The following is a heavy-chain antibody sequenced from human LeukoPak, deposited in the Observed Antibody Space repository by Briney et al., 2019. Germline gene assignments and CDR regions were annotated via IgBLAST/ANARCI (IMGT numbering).Heavy chain of an antibody. CDR1: GGSISSYY. J-gene: IGHJ4*02. CDR3: ARDRSGSYLFDY. CDR2: IYYSGST. D-gene: IGHD1-26*01. Sequence: PSQTLSLTCTVSGGSISSYYWSWIRQPPGKGLEWIGYIYYSGSTNYNPSLKSRVTISVDTSKNQFSLKLSSVTAADTAVCYCARDRSGSYLFDYRGQGTLVTVSS. V-gene: IGHV4-59*01.